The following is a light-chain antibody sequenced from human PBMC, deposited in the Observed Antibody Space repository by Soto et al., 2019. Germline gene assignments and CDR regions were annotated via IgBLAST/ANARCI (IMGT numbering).Light chain of an antibody. CDR3: ATWDDSLNAFVV. J-gene: IGLJ2*01. Sequence: QSVLTQPPSASGTPGQRVTISCSGSRSNIGSNTVNWYQQLPGTAPKLLIYSNNQRPSGVPDRFSGSKSGTSASLAISGLQSEDEADYYCATWDDSLNAFVVFGGGTKVTVL. CDR1: RSNIGSNT. CDR2: SNN. V-gene: IGLV1-44*01.